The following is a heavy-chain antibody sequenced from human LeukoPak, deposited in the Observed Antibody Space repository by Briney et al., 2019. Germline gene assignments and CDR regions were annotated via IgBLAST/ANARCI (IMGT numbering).Heavy chain of an antibody. J-gene: IGHJ3*02. V-gene: IGHV3-30*02. CDR3: AKAERGAFDI. D-gene: IGHD1-1*01. CDR2: IRCEGSNK. CDR1: GFTFNSHD. Sequence: GGSLRLSCAASGFTFNSHDMHWVRQAPGKGLEWVAFIRCEGSNKYYADSVKGRFPISRDNSKNTLYLQMNSLRAEDTAMYYCAKAERGAFDIWGQGTMVIVSS.